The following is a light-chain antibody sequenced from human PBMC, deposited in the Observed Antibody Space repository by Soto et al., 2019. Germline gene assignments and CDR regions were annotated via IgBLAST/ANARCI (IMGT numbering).Light chain of an antibody. Sequence: VLAHSPATLSFPPRESPTLSCKAIESVSNSLAWYQHKPGQAPRLLIYNASNRATGIPARFSGSGSGTDFTLTISSLEPEDFAVYFCQHRAGWPPALTFGGGTRLEIK. CDR2: NAS. J-gene: IGKJ5*01. CDR3: QHRAGWPPALT. CDR1: ESVSNS. V-gene: IGKV3-11*01.